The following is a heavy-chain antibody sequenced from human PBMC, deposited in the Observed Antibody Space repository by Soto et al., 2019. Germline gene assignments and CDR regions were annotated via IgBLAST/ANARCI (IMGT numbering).Heavy chain of an antibody. CDR1: GFILSSYA. Sequence: EVQLLESGGGLVQPGGSLRLSCAASGFILSSYAMTWVRQGPGKGLEWVSTIRGSDAGTYHADSVRGRFTISRDNSKNTLYLQMNSLRAEDTAVYYCAKLLLTYTSDWSDYWGQGTLVTVSS. CDR3: AKLLLTYTSDWSDY. D-gene: IGHD6-19*01. CDR2: IRGSDAGT. J-gene: IGHJ4*02. V-gene: IGHV3-23*01.